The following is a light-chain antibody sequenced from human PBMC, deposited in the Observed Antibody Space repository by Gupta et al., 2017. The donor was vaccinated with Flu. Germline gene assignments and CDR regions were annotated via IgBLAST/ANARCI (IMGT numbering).Light chain of an antibody. Sequence: DRLTITCRASQGIRDWLAWYQQKPGKAPKLLIYMASTLESGVPSRFSGSGYGTEFTLTISSLQPDDFATYYCQQYDTYLATFGQGTKLETK. J-gene: IGKJ2*01. CDR1: QGIRDW. CDR3: QQYDTYLAT. V-gene: IGKV1-5*03. CDR2: MAS.